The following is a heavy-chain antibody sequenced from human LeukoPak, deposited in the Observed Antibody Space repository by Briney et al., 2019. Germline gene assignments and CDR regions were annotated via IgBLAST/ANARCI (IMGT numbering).Heavy chain of an antibody. J-gene: IGHJ4*02. D-gene: IGHD6-19*01. Sequence: PSETLSLTCTVSGGSISSYYWSRIRQPPGKGLEWTGYIYYSGSTNYNPSLKSRVTISVDTSKNQFSLKLSSVTAADTAVYYCSLGYSSGWYEYWGQGTLVTVSS. CDR1: GGSISSYY. CDR2: IYYSGST. CDR3: SLGYSSGWYEY. V-gene: IGHV4-59*08.